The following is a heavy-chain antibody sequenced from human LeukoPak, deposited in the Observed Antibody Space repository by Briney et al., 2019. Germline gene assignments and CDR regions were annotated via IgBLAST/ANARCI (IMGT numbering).Heavy chain of an antibody. D-gene: IGHD6-19*01. CDR3: ARDWLATIAVAGTDWFDP. Sequence: ASVKVSCKASRYTFTGYYMHWVRQAPGQGLEWMGWINPNSGGTNYAQKFQGRVTMTRDTSISTAYMELSRLRSDDTAVYYCARDWLATIAVAGTDWFDPWGQGTLVTVSS. CDR2: INPNSGGT. J-gene: IGHJ5*02. CDR1: RYTFTGYY. V-gene: IGHV1-2*02.